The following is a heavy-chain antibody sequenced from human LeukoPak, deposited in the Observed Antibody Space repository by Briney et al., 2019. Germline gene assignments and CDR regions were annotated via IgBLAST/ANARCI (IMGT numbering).Heavy chain of an antibody. CDR2: MNPNSGKT. CDR1: GYTFSSCD. CDR3: ARRVGSGWPVQH. D-gene: IGHD6-19*01. Sequence: GASVKLSCKASGYTFSSCDINWVRQATGQGLEWMGWMNPNSGKTGYAQKFQGRLNMTRNTSIDTAYMELSSLRSDDTAVYYCARRVGSGWPVQHWGQGTLVTVSS. J-gene: IGHJ1*01. V-gene: IGHV1-8*01.